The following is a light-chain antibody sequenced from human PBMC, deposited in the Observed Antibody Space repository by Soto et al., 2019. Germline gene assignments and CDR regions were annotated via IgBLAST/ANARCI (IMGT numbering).Light chain of an antibody. CDR1: QDIKNY. J-gene: IGKJ4*01. V-gene: IGKV1-33*01. CDR3: QQYDNLPLT. CDR2: DAS. Sequence: DIQMTQSPSSLSASVGDRVTITCQASQDIKNYLNWYQQKSGKAPKLLIYDASDLEIGVPSRFSGSGSGTDFTFTINSLQPEDIATYYCQQYDNLPLTFGGGTKVEIK.